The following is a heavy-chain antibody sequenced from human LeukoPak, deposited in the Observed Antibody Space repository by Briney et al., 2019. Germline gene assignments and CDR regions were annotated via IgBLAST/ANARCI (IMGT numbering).Heavy chain of an antibody. Sequence: ASVTVSCKASGYTFTHHGVTWVRQAPGQGLEWMGWISAYNGDTKYAQKVQGRVTLTTDTSTNTAYMEMRSLRYDDTAVYYCARDPSNSSGRNQYFDLWGRGTLVTVSS. CDR3: ARDPSNSSGRNQYFDL. CDR2: ISAYNGDT. J-gene: IGHJ2*01. D-gene: IGHD6-19*01. V-gene: IGHV1-18*01. CDR1: GYTFTHHG.